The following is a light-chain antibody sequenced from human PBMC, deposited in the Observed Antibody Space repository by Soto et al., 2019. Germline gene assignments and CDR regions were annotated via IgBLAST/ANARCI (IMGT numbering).Light chain of an antibody. V-gene: IGKV3-20*01. CDR1: QSVSSSY. J-gene: IGKJ1*01. CDR2: GVS. CDR3: QQYGSSPRT. Sequence: EIVLTQSPGTLSLSPGERATLSCRASQSVSSSYLAWYQQKPGQAPRLLIYGVSNRATGIPDTFSGSGSGTDFTLTISRLEPEDFAVYYYQQYGSSPRTFGQGTKVEIK.